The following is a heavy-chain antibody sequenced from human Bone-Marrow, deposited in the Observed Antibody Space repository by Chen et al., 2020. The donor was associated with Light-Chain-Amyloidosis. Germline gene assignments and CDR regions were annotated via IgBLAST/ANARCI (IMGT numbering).Heavy chain of an antibody. CDR1: GFTFNSYW. J-gene: IGHJ4*02. Sequence: EVQLVESGGGLVQPGGSLRLSCAASGFTFNSYWMHWVRQAPGKGLVCGSRISTDGSSSYAVSVKGRFTISRDNAKNTLFLQMNSLTAEDTAVYYCARARTPTMLDNWGQGTLVTVSS. CDR3: ARARTPTMLDN. CDR2: ISTDGSS. V-gene: IGHV3-74*01. D-gene: IGHD1-1*01.